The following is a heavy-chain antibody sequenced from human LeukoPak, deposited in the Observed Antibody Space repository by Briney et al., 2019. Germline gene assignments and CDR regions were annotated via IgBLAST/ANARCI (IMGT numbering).Heavy chain of an antibody. V-gene: IGHV3-23*01. CDR1: GFTFSSYA. Sequence: GGSLRLSCAASGFTFSSYAMSWVRQAPGKGLEWVSAISGSGGSTYYADSVKGRFTISRDNSKNTLYLQMNSLRAEDTAVYYCAKGATNGYSYGSSFDYWGQGPLVTVSS. J-gene: IGHJ4*02. CDR3: AKGATNGYSYGSSFDY. CDR2: ISGSGGST. D-gene: IGHD5-18*01.